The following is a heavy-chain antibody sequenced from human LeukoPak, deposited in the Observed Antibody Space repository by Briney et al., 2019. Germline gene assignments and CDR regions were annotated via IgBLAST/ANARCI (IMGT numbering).Heavy chain of an antibody. J-gene: IGHJ3*02. V-gene: IGHV4-34*01. CDR2: INHSGST. CDR3: ARRLAYAFDI. Sequence: SETLSLTCAVYGGSFSGYYWSWIRQPPGKGLEWIGEINHSGSTNYNPSLKSRVTISVDTSKNQFSLKLSSVAAADTAVYYCARRLAYAFDIWGQGTMVTVSS. CDR1: GGSFSGYY.